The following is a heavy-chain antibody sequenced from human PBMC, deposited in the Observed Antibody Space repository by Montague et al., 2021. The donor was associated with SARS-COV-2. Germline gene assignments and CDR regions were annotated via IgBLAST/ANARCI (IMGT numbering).Heavy chain of an antibody. CDR1: GGSISSGGYY. CDR3: ARARVVMPTTRNWFDP. D-gene: IGHD4/OR15-4a*01. Sequence: TLSLTCTVSGGSISSGGYYWSWIRQHPGKGLEWIGYIYYSGSTYSNPSLKSRLTISVDTSKNRFSLKLSSVTAADMALYYCARARVVMPTTRNWFDPWGQGTLVTVSS. J-gene: IGHJ5*01. CDR2: IYYSGST. V-gene: IGHV4-31*03.